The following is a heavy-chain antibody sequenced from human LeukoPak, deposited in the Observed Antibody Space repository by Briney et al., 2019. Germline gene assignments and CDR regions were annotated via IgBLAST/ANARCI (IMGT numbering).Heavy chain of an antibody. CDR2: INSDGSST. V-gene: IGHV3-74*01. CDR3: ARDKGVSSGRYHYYGMDV. D-gene: IGHD3-22*01. J-gene: IGHJ6*02. Sequence: GGSLRLSCAASGFTFSSYWMHWVRQAPGKGLGWVSRINSDGSSTSYADSVKGRFTISRDNSRNTLYLQMNSLRAEDTAVYYCARDKGVSSGRYHYYGMDVWGQGTTVTVSS. CDR1: GFTFSSYW.